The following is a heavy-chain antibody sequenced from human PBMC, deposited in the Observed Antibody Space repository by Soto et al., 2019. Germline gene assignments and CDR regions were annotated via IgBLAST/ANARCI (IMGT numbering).Heavy chain of an antibody. D-gene: IGHD1-1*01. V-gene: IGHV3-64*01. CDR1: GFTFSSYA. J-gene: IGHJ3*02. Sequence: EVQLVESGGGLVQPGGSLILSCAASGFTFSSYAMHWVRQAPGKGLEFVSAVSSNGGSTYYASSVKGRFTVSRDNSKNPLFHQMGSLRPEDMAVYLCARGRTGTTYDAFDIWGLGTMVTVSS. CDR3: ARGRTGTTYDAFDI. CDR2: VSSNGGST.